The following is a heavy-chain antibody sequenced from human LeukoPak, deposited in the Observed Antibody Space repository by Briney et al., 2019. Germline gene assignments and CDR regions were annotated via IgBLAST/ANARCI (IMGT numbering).Heavy chain of an antibody. CDR2: VKQDGTEK. J-gene: IGHJ1*01. V-gene: IGHV3-7*01. CDR3: ATLDSTKSVL. D-gene: IGHD2-2*01. Sequence: GGSLRLSCAASGFTFSSYSMNWVRQAPGKGLEWVACVKQDGTEKNYVVSVWGRFTVSVDNGKDSLYLQMNSLRAEDTAKYYCATLDSTKSVLWGRGTAVIVSS. CDR1: GFTFSSYS.